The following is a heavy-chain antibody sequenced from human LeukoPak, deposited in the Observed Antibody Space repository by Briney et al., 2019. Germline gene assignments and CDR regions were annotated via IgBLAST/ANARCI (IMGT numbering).Heavy chain of an antibody. J-gene: IGHJ6*03. Sequence: GGSLRLSCAASGFTFSSYGMHWVRQAPGKGLEWVAFIRYDGSNKYYADSVKGRFTISRDNSKNTLYLQMNSLRAEDTAVYYCAKTTVTARRTYYYYYYMDVWGKGTTVTISS. CDR2: IRYDGSNK. D-gene: IGHD4-17*01. CDR1: GFTFSSYG. V-gene: IGHV3-30*02. CDR3: AKTTVTARRTYYYYYYMDV.